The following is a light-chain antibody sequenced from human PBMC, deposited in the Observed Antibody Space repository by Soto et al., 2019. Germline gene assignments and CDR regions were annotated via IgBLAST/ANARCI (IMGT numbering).Light chain of an antibody. CDR2: DVN. CDR1: SSDVGGYNY. Sequence: QSVLTQPASVSGSPGQSITISCTGTSSDVGGYNYVSWYQQHPGKAPKFMIYDVNNRPSGVSSRFSGSKSGNTASLTISGLQAEDEADYYCSSYTSSSTYVFGTGTKLTVL. V-gene: IGLV2-14*01. CDR3: SSYTSSSTYV. J-gene: IGLJ1*01.